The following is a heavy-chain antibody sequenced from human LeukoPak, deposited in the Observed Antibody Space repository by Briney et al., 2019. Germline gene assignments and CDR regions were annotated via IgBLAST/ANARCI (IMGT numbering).Heavy chain of an antibody. V-gene: IGHV3-21*01. Sequence: PGGSLRLSCAASGFTFSSYSMNWVRQAPGKGLEWVSSISSSSSYIYYADSVKGRFTISRDNAKNSLYLQMNSLRAEDTAVYYCARGPHIQLYDETNFDYWGQGTLVTVSS. CDR3: ARGPHIQLYDETNFDY. J-gene: IGHJ4*02. CDR1: GFTFSSYS. CDR2: ISSSSSYI. D-gene: IGHD5-18*01.